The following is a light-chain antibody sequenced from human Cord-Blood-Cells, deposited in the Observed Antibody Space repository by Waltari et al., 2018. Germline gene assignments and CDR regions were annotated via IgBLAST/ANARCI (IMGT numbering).Light chain of an antibody. J-gene: IGKJ2*01. V-gene: IGKV1-39*01. CDR2: AAS. Sequence: GDRVTITCRASQSISSYLNWYQQKPGKAPKLLIYAASSLQSGVPSRFSGSGSGTDFTLTSSRLQPEDFATYYCQQSYSTPYTFGQGTKLEIK. CDR1: QSISSY. CDR3: QQSYSTPYT.